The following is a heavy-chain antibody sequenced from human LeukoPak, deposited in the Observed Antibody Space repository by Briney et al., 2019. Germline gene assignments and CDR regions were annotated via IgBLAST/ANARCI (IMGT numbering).Heavy chain of an antibody. D-gene: IGHD6-19*01. CDR1: GFTFTSYW. CDR3: ARRGTIAVPVFWFDP. Sequence: GGSLRLSCVASGFTFTSYWMSWVRQAPGKGLEWVANIKQDGSEKYYLDSLEGRFTISRDNAKNSVYLQINRLRAEDTAVYYCARRGTIAVPVFWFDPWGQGTLVSVSS. J-gene: IGHJ5*02. V-gene: IGHV3-7*01. CDR2: IKQDGSEK.